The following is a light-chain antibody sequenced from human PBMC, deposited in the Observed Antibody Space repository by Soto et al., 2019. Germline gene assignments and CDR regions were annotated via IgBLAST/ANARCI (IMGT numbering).Light chain of an antibody. J-gene: IGLJ3*02. V-gene: IGLV1-44*01. CDR3: VAWDDSLRGRV. CDR1: NSNIGSNV. Sequence: QSVLTQPPSVSGTPGQRVSISCSGSNSNIGSNVVAWYRHLPGTPPKCLIYFNDQRLSGVPDRISGSKSGTSASLAISGLQSEDEAEYYCVAWDDSLRGRVFGGGTKLTVL. CDR2: FND.